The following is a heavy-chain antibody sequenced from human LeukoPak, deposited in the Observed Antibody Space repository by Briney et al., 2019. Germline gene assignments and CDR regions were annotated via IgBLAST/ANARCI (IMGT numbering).Heavy chain of an antibody. J-gene: IGHJ5*02. CDR2: INAGDGST. D-gene: IGHD1-26*01. Sequence: ASVKVSCKASGYIFTSYVMHWVRQAPGQGLEWMGWINAGDGSTKYSQNLQGRVTITRDTSASTVYMELSSLRSEDTAVYYCARGTGDLAPWGQGTLVTVSS. V-gene: IGHV1-3*01. CDR3: ARGTGDLAP. CDR1: GYIFTSYV.